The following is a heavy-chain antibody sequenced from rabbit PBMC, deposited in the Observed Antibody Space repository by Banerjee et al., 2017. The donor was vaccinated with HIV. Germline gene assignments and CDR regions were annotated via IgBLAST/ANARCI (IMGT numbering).Heavy chain of an antibody. Sequence: QQLVESGGGLVKPGASLTLTCKASGFSFSSGYYACWVRQAPGKGLEWIGCIGTGSGSTAYASWAKGRFTVSKTSSTTVTLQMTSLTAADTATYFCARGSATMTLVITGYYLSLWGPGTLVTVS. CDR3: ARGSATMTLVITGYYLSL. CDR2: IGTGSGST. CDR1: GFSFSSGYY. D-gene: IGHD2-1*01. J-gene: IGHJ4*01. V-gene: IGHV1S40*01.